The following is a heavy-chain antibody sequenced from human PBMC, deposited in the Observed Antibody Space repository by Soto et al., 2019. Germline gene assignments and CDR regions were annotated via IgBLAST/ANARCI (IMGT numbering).Heavy chain of an antibody. CDR3: ASDWWSSGGYNGVDH. Sequence: GGSLRLSCAASGFTINKYGIHWVRQAPGKGLEWVAMLSHDGRSTYYGDSVRGRFTVSRDESKNTLYVEMNSLRPEDTAMYYCASDWWSSGGYNGVDHCVQGTLATVLS. CDR1: GFTINKYG. D-gene: IGHD6-19*01. CDR2: LSHDGRST. V-gene: IGHV3-30*03. J-gene: IGHJ5*02.